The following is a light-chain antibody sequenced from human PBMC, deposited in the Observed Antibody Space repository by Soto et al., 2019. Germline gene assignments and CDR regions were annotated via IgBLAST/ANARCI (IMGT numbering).Light chain of an antibody. Sequence: QSVLTQPRSVSGSPGQSVTISCTGTSSDVGNYNFVSWYQHHPGKAPKLMIYDVDKRPSGVPDRFSGSKSGNTASLTISGLQAEDEADYYCCSYAGSYPFVFRTGTKLTGL. CDR1: SSDVGNYNF. CDR2: DVD. V-gene: IGLV2-11*01. J-gene: IGLJ1*01. CDR3: CSYAGSYPFV.